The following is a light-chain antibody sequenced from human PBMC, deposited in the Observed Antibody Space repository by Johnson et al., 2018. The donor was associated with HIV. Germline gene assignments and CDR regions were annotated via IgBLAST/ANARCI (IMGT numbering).Light chain of an antibody. CDR3: GTWDSSLSAYV. CDR1: SSNIGNNY. J-gene: IGLJ1*01. CDR2: ENN. V-gene: IGLV1-51*02. Sequence: QSVLTQPPSVSAAPGQKVTISCSGSSSNIGNNYVSWYQQLPGTVPKLLIYENNKRPSGIPDRFSGSKSGTSATLGITGLQTGDEAEDYCGTWDSSLSAYVFGTGTNVTFL.